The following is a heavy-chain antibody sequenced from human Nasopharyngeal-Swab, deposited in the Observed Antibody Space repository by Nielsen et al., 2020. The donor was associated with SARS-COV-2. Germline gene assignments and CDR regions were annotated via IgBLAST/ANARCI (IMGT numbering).Heavy chain of an antibody. J-gene: IGHJ4*02. CDR2: IKHDGSGT. Sequence: GWPLSLAWVACGFTYSNYWMYWVRQAPGKGLVWVSRIKHDGSGTKYADSVKGRFTISRDNAKNTLYLHMNSLTAEDTAVYYCTRDFGMATFDSWGQGTLVTVSS. CDR1: GFTYSNYW. D-gene: IGHD3-16*01. CDR3: TRDFGMATFDS. V-gene: IGHV3-74*03.